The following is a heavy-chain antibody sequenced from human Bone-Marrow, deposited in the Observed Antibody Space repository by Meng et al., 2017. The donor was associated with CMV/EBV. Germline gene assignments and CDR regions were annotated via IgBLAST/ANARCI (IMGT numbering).Heavy chain of an antibody. J-gene: IGHJ4*02. CDR2: IYYTGYT. Sequence: SETLSLTCSVSGGSMSGSSYYWAWIRQPPGKGLEWIGSIYYTGYTYYNPSLKTRVTMSVDTSKKQFSLNVTSLTASDTAVYYCARQVTGIQEMFDSWGQGTLVTVSS. CDR3: ARQVTGIQEMFDS. CDR1: GGSMSGSSYY. D-gene: IGHD1-1*01. V-gene: IGHV4-39*01.